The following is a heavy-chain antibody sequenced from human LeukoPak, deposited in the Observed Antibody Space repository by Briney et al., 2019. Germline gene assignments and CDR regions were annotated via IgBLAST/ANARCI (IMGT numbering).Heavy chain of an antibody. D-gene: IGHD1-1*01. Sequence: SETLSLACAVYGGSFSGYYWSWIRQPPGKGLEWIGEINHSGSTNYNPSLKSRVTISVDTSKNQFSLKLSSATAADTAVYYCARELPSPNEHHYFDYWGQGTLVTVSS. V-gene: IGHV4-34*01. CDR2: INHSGST. J-gene: IGHJ4*02. CDR3: ARELPSPNEHHYFDY. CDR1: GGSFSGYY.